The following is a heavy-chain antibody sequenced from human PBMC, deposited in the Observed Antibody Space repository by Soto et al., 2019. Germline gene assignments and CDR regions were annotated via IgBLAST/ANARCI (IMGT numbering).Heavy chain of an antibody. D-gene: IGHD3-22*01. CDR1: GYTFTSYY. J-gene: IGHJ3*02. CDR2: INPSGGST. V-gene: IGHV1-46*01. CDR3: ADLYYDSSGYYQHDAFDI. Sequence: GASVKVSCKASGYTFTSYYMHWVRQAPGQGLEWMGIINPSGGSTSYAQKFQGRVTMTRDTSTSTVYMELSSPRSEDTAVYYCADLYYDSSGYYQHDAFDIWGQGTMVTVSS.